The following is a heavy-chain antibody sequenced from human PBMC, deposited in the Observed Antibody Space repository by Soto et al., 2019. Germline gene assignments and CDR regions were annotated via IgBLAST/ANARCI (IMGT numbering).Heavy chain of an antibody. V-gene: IGHV1-18*04. CDR2: ISAYNGNT. D-gene: IGHD6-13*01. CDR3: GSASSSWTQIDY. J-gene: IGHJ4*02. Sequence: ASVKVSCKASGYTFTSYGISWVRQAPGQGLEWMGWISAYNGNTNYAQKLQGRVTMTTDTSTSTAYMELRSLRSDDTAVYYCGSASSSWTQIDYWGQGTLVTVSS. CDR1: GYTFTSYG.